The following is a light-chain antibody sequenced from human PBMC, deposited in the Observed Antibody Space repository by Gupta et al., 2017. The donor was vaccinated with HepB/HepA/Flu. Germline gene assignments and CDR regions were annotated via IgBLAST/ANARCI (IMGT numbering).Light chain of an antibody. V-gene: IGLV2-11*01. CDR1: SSDVGGYNY. J-gene: IGLJ2*01. CDR3: CSYAGTYTKV. Sequence: QSALTQPRSVSGSPGQSVTISCTGTSSDVGGYNYVSWYQQHPGKAPKVMIYDVNKRPSGVPDRFSGSKSGNTASLTISGLQAEDDADYYCCSYAGTYTKVFGGGTKLTVL. CDR2: DVN.